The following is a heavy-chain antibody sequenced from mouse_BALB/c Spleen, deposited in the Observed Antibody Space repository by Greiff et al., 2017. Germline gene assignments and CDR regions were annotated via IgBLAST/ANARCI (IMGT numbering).Heavy chain of an antibody. CDR2: IWGDGST. D-gene: IGHD1-1*01. CDR3: ARESYYYGSSPPYAMDY. Sequence: QVQLKESGPGLVAPSQSLSITCTVSGFSLTGYGVNWVRQPPGKGLEWLGMIWGDGSTDYNSALKSRLSISKDNSKSQVFLKMNSLQTDDTARYYCARESYYYGSSPPYAMDYWGQGTSVTVSS. V-gene: IGHV2-6-7*01. J-gene: IGHJ4*01. CDR1: GFSLTGYG.